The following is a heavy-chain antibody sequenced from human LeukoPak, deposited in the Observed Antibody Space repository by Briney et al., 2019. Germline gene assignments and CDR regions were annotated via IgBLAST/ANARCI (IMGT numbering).Heavy chain of an antibody. CDR1: GFTFDEHA. Sequence: GRSLRLSCAASGFTFDEHAMHWVRQAPEKGLEWVSGISRNSGSIGYADSVKGRFTISRDNAKNSLYLQMNSLRAEDTAFYYCGRASGYCSSTSCPPDYWGQGTLVTVSS. CDR2: ISRNSGSI. D-gene: IGHD2-2*01. V-gene: IGHV3-9*01. CDR3: GRASGYCSSTSCPPDY. J-gene: IGHJ4*02.